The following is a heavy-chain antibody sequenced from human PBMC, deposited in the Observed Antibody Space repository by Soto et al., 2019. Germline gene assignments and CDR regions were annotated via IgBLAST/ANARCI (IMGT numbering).Heavy chain of an antibody. J-gene: IGHJ4*02. CDR1: GGSISSGDYY. CDR3: ARGGSGDIVVVAAIDY. D-gene: IGHD2-15*01. V-gene: IGHV4-31*03. CDR2: IFYRGST. Sequence: QVQLQESGPGLVKPSQTLSLTCSVSGGSISSGDYYWSWVRQHPGKGLEWIGYIFYRGSTYYNQSLMSRVTISVDTSKNQFSLKLSSVTAADTAVYYCARGGSGDIVVVAAIDYWGQGTLVTVSS.